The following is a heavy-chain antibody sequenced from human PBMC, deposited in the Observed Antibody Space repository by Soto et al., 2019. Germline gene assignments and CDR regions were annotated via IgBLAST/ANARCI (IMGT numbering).Heavy chain of an antibody. Sequence: LSLTCTVSGGSISSYYWSWIRQPPGKGLEWIGYIYYSGSTNYNPSLKSRVTISVDTSKNQFSLKLSSVTAADTAVYYCARDYYDSSGYLIHDAFDIWGQGTMVTVSS. CDR3: ARDYYDSSGYLIHDAFDI. D-gene: IGHD3-22*01. J-gene: IGHJ3*02. CDR2: IYYSGST. CDR1: GGSISSYY. V-gene: IGHV4-59*01.